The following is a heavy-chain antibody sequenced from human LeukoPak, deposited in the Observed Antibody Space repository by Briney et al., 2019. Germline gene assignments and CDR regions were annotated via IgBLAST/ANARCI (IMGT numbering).Heavy chain of an antibody. CDR3: ARETYYYDSSGYSSVDY. J-gene: IGHJ4*02. D-gene: IGHD3-22*01. CDR2: IKQDGSQK. CDR1: GFTFRNYW. Sequence: GGSLRLSCAVSGFTFRNYWMTWVRQAPGKGLEWVANIKQDGSQKFYVDSVKGRFTISRDNAKNSLYLQMSSLRAEDTAVYYCARETYYYDSSGYSSVDYWGQGTLVTVSS. V-gene: IGHV3-7*01.